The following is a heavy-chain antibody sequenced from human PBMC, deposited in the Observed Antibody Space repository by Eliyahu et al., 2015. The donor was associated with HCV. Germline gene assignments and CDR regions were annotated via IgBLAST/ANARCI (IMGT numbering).Heavy chain of an antibody. CDR3: ASGGGGIAVTGTGGWFDP. J-gene: IGHJ5*02. CDR2: IHYSGST. Sequence: QVQLQESGPGLVKPSETLSLTCXVSGGSITTYYWSWIRQPPGKGLEWIGYIHYSGSTNYNPSLKSRVTLSVDTSKNQFSLNLTSVTAADTAIYYCASGGGGIAVTGTGGWFDPWGQGTLVTVFS. D-gene: IGHD6-19*01. V-gene: IGHV4-59*01. CDR1: GGSITTYY.